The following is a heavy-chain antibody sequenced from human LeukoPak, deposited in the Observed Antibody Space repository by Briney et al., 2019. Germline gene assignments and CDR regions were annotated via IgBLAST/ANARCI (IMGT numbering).Heavy chain of an antibody. CDR3: AETTVKPYYYYYYMDV. CDR1: GYTFTSYG. J-gene: IGHJ6*03. D-gene: IGHD4-11*01. CDR2: IIPIFGTA. Sequence: SVKVSCKASGYTFTSYGISWVRQAPGQGLEWMGGIIPIFGTANYAQKFQGRVTITADESTSTAYMELSSLRSEDTAVYYCAETTVKPYYYYYYMDVWGKGTTVTVSS. V-gene: IGHV1-69*13.